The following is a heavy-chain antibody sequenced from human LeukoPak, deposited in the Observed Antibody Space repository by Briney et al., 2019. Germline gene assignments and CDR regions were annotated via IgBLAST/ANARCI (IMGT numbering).Heavy chain of an antibody. Sequence: PSETLSLTCTVSGGSISSSSYYWGWIRQPPGKGLEWIGSIYYSGSTYYNPSLKSRVTISVDTSKNQFSLKLSSVTAADTAVYYCARLHARDYYDSSGYPDYWGQGTLVTVSS. V-gene: IGHV4-39*07. J-gene: IGHJ4*02. CDR2: IYYSGST. D-gene: IGHD3-22*01. CDR3: ARLHARDYYDSSGYPDY. CDR1: GGSISSSSYY.